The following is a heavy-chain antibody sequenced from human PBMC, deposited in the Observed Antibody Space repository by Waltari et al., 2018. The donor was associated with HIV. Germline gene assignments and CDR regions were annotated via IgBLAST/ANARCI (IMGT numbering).Heavy chain of an antibody. V-gene: IGHV3-30-3*01. J-gene: IGHJ4*02. CDR3: ARGGKYGDYQYYFDS. CDR2: ISYDGSSE. D-gene: IGHD4-17*01. Sequence: QEHLVESGGAVVQPGSSLRLSCAASGFTFISYHLIWVRQAPGKGLEWVAVISYDGSSENYADFVKGRFPISRDNSENTLYLQMHSLRPEDTAVYYCARGGKYGDYQYYFDSWGQGTLVTVSP. CDR1: GFTFISYH.